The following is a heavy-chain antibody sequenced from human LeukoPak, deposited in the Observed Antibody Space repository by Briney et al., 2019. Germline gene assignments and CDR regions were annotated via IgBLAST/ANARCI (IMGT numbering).Heavy chain of an antibody. J-gene: IGHJ5*02. Sequence: SVKVSCKASGGTFSSYAISWVRQAPGQGLEWMGGIIPIFGTANYAQKFQGRVTITMDESTSTAYMELSSLRSEDTAVYYCAAHCSSTSCLAAGFDPWGQGTLVTVSS. D-gene: IGHD2-2*01. CDR3: AAHCSSTSCLAAGFDP. V-gene: IGHV1-69*05. CDR2: IIPIFGTA. CDR1: GGTFSSYA.